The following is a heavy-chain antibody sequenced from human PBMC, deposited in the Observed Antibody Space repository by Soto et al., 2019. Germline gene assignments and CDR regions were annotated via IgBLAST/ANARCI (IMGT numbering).Heavy chain of an antibody. V-gene: IGHV3-48*01. D-gene: IGHD3-3*01. CDR1: GFTFSSYS. Sequence: GGSLRLSCAASGFTFSSYSMNWVRQAPGKEQEWVSKISSNSSTIYYADSVKGRFTISRDNSKNTLYLQMNSLRAEDTAVYYCARHKRDLRFLEWSYYFDSWGQGTLVTVSS. CDR3: ARHKRDLRFLEWSYYFDS. J-gene: IGHJ4*02. CDR2: ISSNSSTI.